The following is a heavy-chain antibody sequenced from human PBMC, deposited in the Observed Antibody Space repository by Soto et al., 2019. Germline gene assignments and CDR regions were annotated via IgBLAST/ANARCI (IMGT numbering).Heavy chain of an antibody. CDR1: GGSFSGYY. J-gene: IGHJ4*02. V-gene: IGHV4-34*01. D-gene: IGHD2-2*01. CDR2: INHSGST. Sequence: SETLSLTCAVYGGSFSGYYWGWIRQPPGKGLEWIGEINHSGSTNYNPSLKSRVTISVDTSKNQFSLKLSSVTAADTAVYYCARINRYCSSTSCPPDYWGQGTLVTVSS. CDR3: ARINRYCSSTSCPPDY.